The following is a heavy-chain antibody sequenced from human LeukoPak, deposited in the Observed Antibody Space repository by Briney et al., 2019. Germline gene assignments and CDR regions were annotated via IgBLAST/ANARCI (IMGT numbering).Heavy chain of an antibody. D-gene: IGHD3-16*02. CDR3: ARAGSYYDYVWGSYRYGAFDI. CDR1: GGSISSGSYY. Sequence: MTSETLSLTCTVSGGSISSGSYYWSWIRQPAGKGLEWIGRIYTSGSTNYNPSLKSRVTISVDTSKNQFSLKLSSVTAADTAVYYCARAGSYYDYVWGSYRYGAFDIWGQGTMVTVSS. J-gene: IGHJ3*02. CDR2: IYTSGST. V-gene: IGHV4-61*02.